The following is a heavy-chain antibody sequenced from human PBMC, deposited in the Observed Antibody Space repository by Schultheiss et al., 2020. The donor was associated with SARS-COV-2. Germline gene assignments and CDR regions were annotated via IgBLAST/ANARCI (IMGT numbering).Heavy chain of an antibody. Sequence: GGSLRLSCAASGFTFSSYAMSWVRQAPGKGLEWVANIKQDGSEKYYVDSVKGRFTISRDNAKNSLYLQMNSLRAEDTAVYYCARVGKGDHYFDYWGQGTLVTVSS. CDR1: GFTFSSYA. V-gene: IGHV3-7*01. CDR2: IKQDGSEK. D-gene: IGHD3-16*01. J-gene: IGHJ4*02. CDR3: ARVGKGDHYFDY.